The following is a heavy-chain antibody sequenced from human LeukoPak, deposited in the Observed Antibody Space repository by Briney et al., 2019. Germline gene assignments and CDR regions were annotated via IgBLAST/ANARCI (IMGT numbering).Heavy chain of an antibody. D-gene: IGHD2-8*01. V-gene: IGHV3-21*01. Sequence: GGSLRLSCAASGFTFSSCTMNWVRQAPGKGLEWVSSISSSSSYIYYADSVKGRFTISRDNAKNSLFLQMNSLRAEDAAVYYCARAYGNGRFDPWGQGTLVTVSS. J-gene: IGHJ5*02. CDR1: GFTFSSCT. CDR2: ISSSSSYI. CDR3: ARAYGNGRFDP.